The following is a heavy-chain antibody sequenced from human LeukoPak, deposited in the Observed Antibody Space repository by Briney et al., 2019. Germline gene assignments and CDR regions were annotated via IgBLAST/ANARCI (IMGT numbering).Heavy chain of an antibody. CDR2: IKQDGSEK. J-gene: IGHJ4*02. CDR1: GFTFSSYW. V-gene: IGHV3-7*01. D-gene: IGHD2-2*01. CDR3: ATLPVDYYFDY. Sequence: GGSLRLSCAASGFTFSSYWMSWVRQAPGKGLEWVANIKQDGSEKYYVDSVKGRFTISRDNAKNSLYLQMNSLRAEDTAVYYCATLPVDYYFDYWGQGTLVTVSS.